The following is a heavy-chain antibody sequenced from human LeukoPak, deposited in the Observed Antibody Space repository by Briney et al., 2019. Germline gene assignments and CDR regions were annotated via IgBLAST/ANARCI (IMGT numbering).Heavy chain of an antibody. CDR3: ARGGWSGDSSSWFPSWFDP. J-gene: IGHJ5*02. V-gene: IGHV1-69*13. Sequence: ASVKVSCKASGGTFSSYAISWVRQAPGQGLEWMGGIIPIFVTADYAQKFQGRVTITADESTSAAYMELSSLRSEDTAVYYCARGGWSGDSSSWFPSWFDPWGQGTLVTVSS. CDR1: GGTFSSYA. D-gene: IGHD6-13*01. CDR2: IIPIFVTA.